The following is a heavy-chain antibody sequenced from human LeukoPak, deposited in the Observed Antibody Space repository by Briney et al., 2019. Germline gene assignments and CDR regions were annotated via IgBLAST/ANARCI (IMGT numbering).Heavy chain of an antibody. CDR3: ARGPSLSWNVDY. CDR1: GFTFSSYW. J-gene: IGHJ4*02. Sequence: GGSLRLSCAASGFTFSSYWMNWVRQAPGKGLEWVANIKQDGSEKYYVDTVKGRFTISRDNAKNSLYLQMNSLRAEDTAVYYCARGPSLSWNVDYWGQGTLVTVSS. V-gene: IGHV3-7*01. D-gene: IGHD1-1*01. CDR2: IKQDGSEK.